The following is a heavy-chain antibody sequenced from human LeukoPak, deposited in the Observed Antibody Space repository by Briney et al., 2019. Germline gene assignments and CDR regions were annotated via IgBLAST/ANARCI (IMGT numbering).Heavy chain of an antibody. D-gene: IGHD3-10*01. CDR2: INPNSGGT. Sequence: ASVKVSCKASGYTFTSYGIAWVRQAPGQGLEWMGWINPNSGGTNYAQKFQGRVTMTRDTSISTAYMELSRLRSDDTAVYYCARDWRGVPNPWGQGTLVTVSS. CDR1: GYTFTSYG. J-gene: IGHJ5*02. CDR3: ARDWRGVPNP. V-gene: IGHV1-2*02.